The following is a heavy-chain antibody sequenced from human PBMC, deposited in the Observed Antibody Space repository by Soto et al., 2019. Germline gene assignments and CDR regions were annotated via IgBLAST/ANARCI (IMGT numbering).Heavy chain of an antibody. D-gene: IGHD6-13*01. CDR3: ARHPDRIAQIAWFNP. Sequence: GSLRLSCAASGFTFSSYSMNWVRQAPGKGLEWVSYISSSSTIYYADSVKGRFTISRDNAKNSLYLQMNSLRAEDTAVYYCARHPDRIAQIAWFNPWG. V-gene: IGHV3-48*01. CDR1: GFTFSSYS. CDR2: ISSSSTI. J-gene: IGHJ5*02.